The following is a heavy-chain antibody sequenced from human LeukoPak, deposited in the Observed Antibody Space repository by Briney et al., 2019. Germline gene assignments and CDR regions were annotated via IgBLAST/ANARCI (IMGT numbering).Heavy chain of an antibody. V-gene: IGHV3-48*03. J-gene: IGHJ4*02. CDR2: ISSGGETI. Sequence: GGSLRLSCAASGFTFISYEMNWVRQAPGKGLEWVSYISSGGETIYYADSVKGRFTISRDNAKNSLYLEMNSLRAEDTSLYYCARDKRAVVAAIPYFDYWGQGTLVTVSS. CDR3: ARDKRAVVAAIPYFDY. CDR1: GFTFISYE. D-gene: IGHD2-15*01.